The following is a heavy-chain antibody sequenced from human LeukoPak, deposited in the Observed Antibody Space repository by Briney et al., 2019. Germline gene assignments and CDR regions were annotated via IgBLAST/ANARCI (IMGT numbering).Heavy chain of an antibody. D-gene: IGHD3-3*01. CDR3: ARAVDFWSGYADP. CDR1: GGSFSGYY. Sequence: SETLSLTCAVYGGSFSGYYWSWIRQPPGKGLEWIGEINHSGSTNYNPSLKSRVTISVDTSKNQFSLKLSSVTAADTAVYYCARAVDFWSGYADPWGQGTLVTVSS. CDR2: INHSGST. V-gene: IGHV4-34*01. J-gene: IGHJ5*02.